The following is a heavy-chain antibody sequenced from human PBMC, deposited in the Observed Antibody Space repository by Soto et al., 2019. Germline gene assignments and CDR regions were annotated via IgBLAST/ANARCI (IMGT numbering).Heavy chain of an antibody. J-gene: IGHJ6*02. CDR1: GYTFTSYG. CDR2: ISAYNGNT. Sequence: AASVKVSCKASGYTFTSYGISWVRQAPGQGLEWMGWISAYNGNTNYAQKLQGRVTMTTDTSTSTAYMELRSLRSDDTAVYYCARGVAVAGTDYYYYYGMDVWGQGTTVTVSS. CDR3: ARGVAVAGTDYYYYYGMDV. V-gene: IGHV1-18*01. D-gene: IGHD6-19*01.